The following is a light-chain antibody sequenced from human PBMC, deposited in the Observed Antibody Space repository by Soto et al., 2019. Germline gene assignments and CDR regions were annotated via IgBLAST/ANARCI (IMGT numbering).Light chain of an antibody. V-gene: IGKV3-20*01. CDR2: GAS. CDR3: QQWFT. J-gene: IGKJ3*01. Sequence: IVLTQSPGTLSLSPGERATLSCRASQSVSSSYLAWYQQKPGQAPRLLIYGASSRATGIPDRFSGSGSGTDFTLTISRLEPEDFAMYYCQQWFTFGPGTKVDIK. CDR1: QSVSSSY.